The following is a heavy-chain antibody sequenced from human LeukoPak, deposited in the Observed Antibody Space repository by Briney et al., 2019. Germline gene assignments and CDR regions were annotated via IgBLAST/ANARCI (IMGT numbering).Heavy chain of an antibody. V-gene: IGHV4-38-2*02. J-gene: IGHJ4*02. Sequence: SETLSLTCTVSGYSISSGYYWGWIRQPPGKGLEWIGSIYHSGSTYYNPSLKSRVTISVDTSKNQFSLKLSSVTAADTAVYYCARDGNGKYNWNHAGFDYWGQGTLVTVSS. CDR1: GYSISSGYY. D-gene: IGHD1-14*01. CDR3: ARDGNGKYNWNHAGFDY. CDR2: IYHSGST.